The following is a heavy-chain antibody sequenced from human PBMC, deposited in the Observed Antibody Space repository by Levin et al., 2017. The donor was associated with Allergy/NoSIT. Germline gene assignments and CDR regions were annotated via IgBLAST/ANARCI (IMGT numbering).Heavy chain of an antibody. D-gene: IGHD5-24*01. Sequence: PSETLSLTCTVSGGSVSSGSYYWSWIRQPPGKGLEWIGCIYYSGSTNYNPSLKSRVTISVDTSMNQFSLKLSSVTAADTAVYYCARGLGAEMATSDYWGQGTLVTVSS. CDR1: GGSVSSGSYY. J-gene: IGHJ4*02. CDR3: ARGLGAEMATSDY. CDR2: IYYSGST. V-gene: IGHV4-61*01.